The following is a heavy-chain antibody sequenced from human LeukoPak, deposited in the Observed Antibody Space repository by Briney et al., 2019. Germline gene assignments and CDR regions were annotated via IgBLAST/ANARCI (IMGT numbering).Heavy chain of an antibody. J-gene: IGHJ4*02. Sequence: KAGGSLRLSCAASGFTFSSYAMHWVRQAPGKGLERVSSISSSSSYIYYADSVKGRFTISRDNAKNSLYLQMNSLRAEDTAVYYCARILPIGITGTYEDYWGQGTLVTVSS. D-gene: IGHD1-7*01. CDR3: ARILPIGITGTYEDY. CDR2: ISSSSSYI. CDR1: GFTFSSYA. V-gene: IGHV3-21*01.